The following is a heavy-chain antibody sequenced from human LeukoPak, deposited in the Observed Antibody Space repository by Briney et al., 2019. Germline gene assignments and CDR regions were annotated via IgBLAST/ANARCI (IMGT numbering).Heavy chain of an antibody. CDR1: GFTFSSYG. Sequence: TGGSLRLSCAASGFTFSSYGMHWVRQAPGKGLEWVAFIRYDGSNKYYADSVKGRFTISRDNAKNSLYLQMNSLRAEDTAVYYCARGLTTVTVKDYFDYWGQGTLVTVSS. D-gene: IGHD4-11*01. CDR3: ARGLTTVTVKDYFDY. CDR2: IRYDGSNK. V-gene: IGHV3-30*02. J-gene: IGHJ4*02.